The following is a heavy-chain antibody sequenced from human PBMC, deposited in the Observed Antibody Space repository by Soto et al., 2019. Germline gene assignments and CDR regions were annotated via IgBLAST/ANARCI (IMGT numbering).Heavy chain of an antibody. CDR3: ARLYGSGSYYNAITWFDP. Sequence: SETLSLTCTVSGGSTSSISHFWGWIRQPPGKGLEWIGEINHSGSTNYNPSLKSRVTISVDTSKNQFSLKLSSVTAADTAVYYCARLYGSGSYYNAITWFDPWGQGTLVTVSS. D-gene: IGHD3-10*01. V-gene: IGHV4-39*07. CDR1: GGSTSSISHF. CDR2: INHSGST. J-gene: IGHJ5*02.